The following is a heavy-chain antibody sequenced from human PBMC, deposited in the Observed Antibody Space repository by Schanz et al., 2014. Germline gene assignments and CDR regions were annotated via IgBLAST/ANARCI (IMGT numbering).Heavy chain of an antibody. Sequence: QVQLVESGGGVVQPGRSLILSCSVSGFSLNTYGIHWFRQPAGKGLEWVAVISYDGSNKYYADSVKGRFTISRDNSKNTLYLQMNTLRAEDTAVYYCASPSGYSDYGTYFDFWGQGTLVNDSS. V-gene: IGHV3-30*19. CDR1: GFSLNTYG. J-gene: IGHJ4*02. CDR3: ASPSGYSDYGTYFDF. D-gene: IGHD5-12*01. CDR2: ISYDGSNK.